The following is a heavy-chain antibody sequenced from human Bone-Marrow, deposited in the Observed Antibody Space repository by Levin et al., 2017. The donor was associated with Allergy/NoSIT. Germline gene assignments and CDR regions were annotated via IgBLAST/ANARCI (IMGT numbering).Heavy chain of an antibody. D-gene: IGHD2-2*01. CDR2: IGTAADS. Sequence: GESLKISCAASGFTFSSYDMHWVRQATGRGLEWVSAIGTAADSYYSGSVKGRFTVSRDNAKNSFYLQMNSLRAGDTAVYYCARVALPRYCTSTSCSDRGYYFDYWGQGTLVTVSS. CDR1: GFTFSSYD. V-gene: IGHV3-13*04. J-gene: IGHJ4*02. CDR3: ARVALPRYCTSTSCSDRGYYFDY.